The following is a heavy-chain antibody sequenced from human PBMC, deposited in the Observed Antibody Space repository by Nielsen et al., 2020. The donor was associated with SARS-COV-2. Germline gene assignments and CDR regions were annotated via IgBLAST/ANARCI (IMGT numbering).Heavy chain of an antibody. CDR3: ASSSGWGIDY. Sequence: GESLKISCAASGFTFSSYAMSWVRQAPGKGLEWVSAISGSGGSTYYADSVKGRFTISRDNSKNTLYLQMNSLRAEDTAVYYCASSSGWGIDYWGQGTLVTVSS. J-gene: IGHJ4*02. CDR2: ISGSGGST. D-gene: IGHD6-19*01. CDR1: GFTFSSYA. V-gene: IGHV3-23*01.